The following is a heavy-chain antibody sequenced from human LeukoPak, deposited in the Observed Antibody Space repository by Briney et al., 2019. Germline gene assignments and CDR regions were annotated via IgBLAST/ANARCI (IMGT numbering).Heavy chain of an antibody. Sequence: LSLTCAVYIDSFTNYYWNWIRQAPGKGLEWISYITSSSRTIWYADSVKGRFTISRDNAKNSLYLQMNGLRDDDTAVYYCARIPHPSPVGYWGQGTLVTVSS. D-gene: IGHD4-23*01. CDR1: IDSFTNYY. CDR3: ARIPHPSPVGY. V-gene: IGHV3-11*04. J-gene: IGHJ4*02. CDR2: ITSSSRTI.